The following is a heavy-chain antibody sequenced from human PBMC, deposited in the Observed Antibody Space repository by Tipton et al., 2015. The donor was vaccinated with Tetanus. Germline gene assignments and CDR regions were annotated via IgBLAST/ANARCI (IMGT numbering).Heavy chain of an antibody. J-gene: IGHJ4*02. CDR2: ISYSGSTK. CDR1: GFTLSSHD. D-gene: IGHD6-19*01. V-gene: IGHV3-48*03. CDR3: ARERGTSGWGF. Sequence: SLRLSCAASGFTLSSHDMNWVRQVPGQGLEWISFISYSGSTKSYADSVRGRFNISRDNAKRSLYLQMDSLRAEDTAVYYCARERGTSGWGFWGQGTLVSVSS.